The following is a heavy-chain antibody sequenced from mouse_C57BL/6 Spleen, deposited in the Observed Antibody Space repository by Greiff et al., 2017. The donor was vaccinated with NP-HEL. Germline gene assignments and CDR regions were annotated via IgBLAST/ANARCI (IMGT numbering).Heavy chain of an antibody. V-gene: IGHV5-16*01. CDR3: ARARYGSSYSYYAMDY. D-gene: IGHD1-1*01. CDR2: INYDGSST. J-gene: IGHJ4*01. CDR1: GFTFSDYY. Sequence: EVMLVESEGGLVQPGSSMKLSCTASGFTFSDYYMAWVRQVPEKGLEWVANINYDGSSTYYLDSLKSRFIISRDNAKNILYLQMSSLKSEDTATYYCARARYGSSYSYYAMDYWGQGTSVTVSS.